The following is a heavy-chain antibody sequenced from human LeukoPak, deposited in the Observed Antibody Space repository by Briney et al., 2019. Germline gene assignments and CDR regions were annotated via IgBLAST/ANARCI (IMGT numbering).Heavy chain of an antibody. Sequence: GESLKISCKGSGYSFTSYWIGWVRQMPGKGLEWMGITYPGDSDTRYSPSFQGQVTISADKSISTAYLQWSSLKASDTAMYYCARHVAYYYDSSGYYPNYYYGMDVWGQGTTVTVSS. J-gene: IGHJ6*02. CDR2: TYPGDSDT. V-gene: IGHV5-51*01. CDR1: GYSFTSYW. CDR3: ARHVAYYYDSSGYYPNYYYGMDV. D-gene: IGHD3-22*01.